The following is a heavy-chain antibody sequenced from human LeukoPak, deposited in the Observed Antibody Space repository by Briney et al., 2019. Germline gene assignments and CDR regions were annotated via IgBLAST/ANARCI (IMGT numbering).Heavy chain of an antibody. Sequence: SETLSLTCTVSGGSINSYYWSWVRQRPGKGLEWIGYIYYIGGTSYNPSLKSRVTISLDTPKNQFSLKMSSVTAADTAVYYCARVSLGRFEYWGQGALVSVSS. CDR2: IYYIGGT. CDR1: GGSINSYY. D-gene: IGHD3-10*01. CDR3: ARVSLGRFEY. V-gene: IGHV4-59*01. J-gene: IGHJ4*02.